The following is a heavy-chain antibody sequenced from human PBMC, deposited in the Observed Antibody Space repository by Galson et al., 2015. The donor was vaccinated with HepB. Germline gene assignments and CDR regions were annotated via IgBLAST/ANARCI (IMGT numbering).Heavy chain of an antibody. D-gene: IGHD3-3*01. CDR1: GFTFSSYA. V-gene: IGHV3-30-3*01. CDR3: ARLYYDFWSGYHESDAFDI. J-gene: IGHJ3*02. Sequence: SLRLSCAASGFTFSSYAMHWVRQAPGKGLEWVAVISYDGSNKYYADSVEGRFTISRDNAKNSLYLQMNSLRAEDTAVYYCARLYYDFWSGYHESDAFDIWGQGTMVTVSS. CDR2: ISYDGSNK.